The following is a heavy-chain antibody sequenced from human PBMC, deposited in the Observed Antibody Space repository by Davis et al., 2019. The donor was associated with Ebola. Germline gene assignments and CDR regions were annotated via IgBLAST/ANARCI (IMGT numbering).Heavy chain of an antibody. CDR3: ARDSGLRWHSAFDI. J-gene: IGHJ3*02. Sequence: SETLSLTCTVSGGSVSSGSYYWSWIRQPPEKGLEWVGYIYYSGSTNYNPSLKSRVTISVDTSKNQFSLKLSSVTAADTAVYYCARDSGLRWHSAFDIWGQGTMVTVSS. V-gene: IGHV4-61*01. CDR1: GGSVSSGSYY. D-gene: IGHD4-23*01. CDR2: IYYSGST.